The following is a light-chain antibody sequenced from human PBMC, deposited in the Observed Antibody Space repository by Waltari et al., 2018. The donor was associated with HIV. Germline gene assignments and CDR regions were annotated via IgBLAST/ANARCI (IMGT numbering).Light chain of an antibody. V-gene: IGLV2-14*01. CDR2: NVS. CDR3: SSYTSSNTVI. Sequence: QSALTQSASVSGSPGQSITISCTGTSSDVGGYNYVSWYQQHPGKAPKLGLYNVSNRPSRVSNRFSGAESGNTASLTISGLQAEDEAEDYGSSYTSSNTVIFGGGTGVTGL. CDR1: SSDVGGYNY. J-gene: IGLJ2*01.